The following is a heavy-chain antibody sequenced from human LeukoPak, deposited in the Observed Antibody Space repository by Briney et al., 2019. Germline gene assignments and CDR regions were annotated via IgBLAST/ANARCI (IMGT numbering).Heavy chain of an antibody. J-gene: IGHJ4*02. Sequence: SGGSLRLSCAASGFTLSSYWMHWVRQAPGKGLVWVSRINSDGSSTSYADSVKGRFTISRDNAKNTLYLQMNSLRAEDTAVYYCARDSSYGGNGDYWGQGTLVTVSS. V-gene: IGHV3-74*01. CDR3: ARDSSYGGNGDY. CDR2: INSDGSST. D-gene: IGHD4-23*01. CDR1: GFTLSSYW.